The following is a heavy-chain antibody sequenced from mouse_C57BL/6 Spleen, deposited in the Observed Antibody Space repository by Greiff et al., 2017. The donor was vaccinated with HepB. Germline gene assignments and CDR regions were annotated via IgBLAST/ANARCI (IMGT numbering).Heavy chain of an antibody. V-gene: IGHV1-15*01. Sequence: VQLQESGAELVRPGASVTLSCKASGYTFTDYEMHWVKQTPVHGLDWIGAIDPETGGTAYNQKFKGKAILTADKSSSTAYMELRSLTSDDSAVYYCTRRGSSYDYFDYWGQGTTLTVSS. CDR1: GYTFTDYE. D-gene: IGHD1-1*01. CDR2: IDPETGGT. CDR3: TRRGSSYDYFDY. J-gene: IGHJ2*01.